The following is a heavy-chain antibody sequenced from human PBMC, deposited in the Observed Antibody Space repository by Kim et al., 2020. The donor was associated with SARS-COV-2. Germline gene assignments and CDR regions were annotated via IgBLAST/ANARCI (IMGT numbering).Heavy chain of an antibody. CDR1: GFTFSFYW. CDR2: INGDGSST. D-gene: IGHD2-21*01. Sequence: GGSLRLSCAASGFTFSFYWMYWVRQAPGKGLVWVSRINGDGSSTSYADSVKGRFTISRDNAKNTLYLQMNSLRAEDTALYYCARSGDTVGGAFDIWGQGT. V-gene: IGHV3-74*01. J-gene: IGHJ3*02. CDR3: ARSGDTVGGAFDI.